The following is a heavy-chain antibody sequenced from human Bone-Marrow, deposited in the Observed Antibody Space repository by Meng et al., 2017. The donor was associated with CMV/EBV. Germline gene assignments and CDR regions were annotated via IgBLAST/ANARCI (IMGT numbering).Heavy chain of an antibody. CDR1: GFTFSSYA. J-gene: IGHJ1*01. V-gene: IGHV3-30-3*01. D-gene: IGHD2-2*03. Sequence: GESLKISCAASGFTFSSYAMHWVRQAPGKGLEWVAVISYDGSNKYYADSVKGRFTISRDNSKNTLYLQMNSLRAEDTAVYYCARDGYCSSTSCYALGYWGHGTLVTVSS. CDR2: ISYDGSNK. CDR3: ARDGYCSSTSCYALGY.